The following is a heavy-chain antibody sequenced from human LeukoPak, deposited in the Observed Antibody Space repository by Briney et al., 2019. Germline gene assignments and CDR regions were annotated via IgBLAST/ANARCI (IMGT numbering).Heavy chain of an antibody. V-gene: IGHV3-23*01. CDR2: LSPSGSTI. CDR1: GFTISRFG. J-gene: IGHJ4*02. Sequence: PAGGSLRLSCEASGFTISRFGMSWVRQAPGKGLEWVSDLSPSGSTIIYADSVKGRFTISRDNSKNTLYLQMNSLRAEDTAVYYCAKDTAVVPAATVYWGQGTLVTVSS. CDR3: AKDTAVVPAATVY. D-gene: IGHD2-2*01.